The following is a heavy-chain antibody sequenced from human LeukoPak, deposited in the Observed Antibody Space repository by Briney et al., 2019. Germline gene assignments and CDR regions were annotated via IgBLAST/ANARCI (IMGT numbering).Heavy chain of an antibody. CDR3: AREHLAYCGGDCYGYYFDY. CDR2: IWYDGSNK. J-gene: IGHJ4*02. Sequence: GGSLRLSCAASGFTFSNYGMHWVRQAPGKGLEWEAVIWYDGSNKYYADSVKGRFTISRDNSKNTLYLQMNSLRAEDTAVYYCAREHLAYCGGDCYGYYFDYWGQGTLVTVSS. V-gene: IGHV3-33*08. CDR1: GFTFSNYG. D-gene: IGHD2-21*02.